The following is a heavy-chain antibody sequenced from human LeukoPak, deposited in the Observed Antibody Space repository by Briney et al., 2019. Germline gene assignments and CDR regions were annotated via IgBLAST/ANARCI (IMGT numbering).Heavy chain of an antibody. CDR1: GGTFSSYA. CDR2: IIPIFGTA. V-gene: IGHV1-69*06. Sequence: ASVKVSCKASGGTFSSYAISWVRQAPGQGLEWMGGIIPIFGTANYAQKFQGRVTITADKSTSTAYMELSSLRSEDTAVYYCARSVTRNDYYYYYYMDVWGKGTTVTVSS. CDR3: ARSVTRNDYYYYYYMDV. J-gene: IGHJ6*03. D-gene: IGHD2-21*02.